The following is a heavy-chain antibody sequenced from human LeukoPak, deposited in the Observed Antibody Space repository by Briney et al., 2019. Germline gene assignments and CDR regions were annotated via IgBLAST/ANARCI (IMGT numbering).Heavy chain of an antibody. J-gene: IGHJ3*02. CDR3: ARGFGKAFDI. D-gene: IGHD3-10*01. V-gene: IGHV3-30-3*01. Sequence: PGGSLRLSCAASGFTFSSYAMHWVRQAPGKGLEWVAVISYDGSNKYYADSVKGRFTISRDNSKNTLYLQMNSLRAEDTAVYYCARGFGKAFDIWGQGTMVTVSS. CDR1: GFTFSSYA. CDR2: ISYDGSNK.